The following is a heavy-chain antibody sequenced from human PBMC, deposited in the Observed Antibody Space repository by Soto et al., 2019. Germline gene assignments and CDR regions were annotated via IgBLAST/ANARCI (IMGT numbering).Heavy chain of an antibody. CDR2: IGTDGNT. CDR1: GLTFMRYA. D-gene: IGHD1-1*01. V-gene: IGHV3-23*01. Sequence: TLASAASGLTFMRYAMNWVRQARGTGLSWVSAIGTDGNTYYASSVKGRFTIFRVNSMTTLYLQMTSLRVEDTALYFGVRKYTGTRPSNYWY. CDR3: VRKYTGTRPSNYWY. J-gene: IGHJ2*01.